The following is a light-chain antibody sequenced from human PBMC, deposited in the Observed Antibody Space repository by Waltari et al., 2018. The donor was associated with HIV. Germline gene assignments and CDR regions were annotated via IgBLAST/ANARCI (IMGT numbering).Light chain of an antibody. Sequence: QSALTQPASVSGSPGQSITISCTGTSSDVGSYNYVSWYQQHPGKAPKVIIYEVTNRPSGVSNRLSGSKSGNTAYLTISGLQGEDEADYYCTSYTSAATVVFGGGTKLTVL. CDR2: EVT. CDR1: SSDVGSYNY. V-gene: IGLV2-14*01. J-gene: IGLJ2*01. CDR3: TSYTSAATVV.